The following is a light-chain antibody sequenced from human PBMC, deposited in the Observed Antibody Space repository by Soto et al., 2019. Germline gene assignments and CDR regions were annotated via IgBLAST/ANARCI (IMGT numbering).Light chain of an antibody. CDR2: DVS. Sequence: QSVLTQPASVSGSPGQSITISCTGTSSDVGGYNYVSWYQQHPGKAPKLMIYDVSNRPSGVSNRFSGSKSGNTASLTISGLQAEDEADYYYCSYTSSSTLVFGGGTQLTVL. CDR3: CSYTSSSTLV. V-gene: IGLV2-14*01. CDR1: SSDVGGYNY. J-gene: IGLJ2*01.